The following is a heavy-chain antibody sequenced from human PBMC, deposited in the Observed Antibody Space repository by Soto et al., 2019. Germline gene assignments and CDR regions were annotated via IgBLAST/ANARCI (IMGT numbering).Heavy chain of an antibody. V-gene: IGHV3-30*18. J-gene: IGHJ4*02. CDR2: ISYDGSNK. D-gene: IGHD4-17*01. CDR1: GFTFSSYG. CDR3: AKDPVYGDYRGWSYFDY. Sequence: PGGSLRLSCAASGFTFSSYGMHWVRQAPGKGLEWVAVISYDGSNKYYADSVKGRFTISRDNSKNTLYLQMNSLRAEDTAVYYCAKDPVYGDYRGWSYFDYWGQGTLVTVSS.